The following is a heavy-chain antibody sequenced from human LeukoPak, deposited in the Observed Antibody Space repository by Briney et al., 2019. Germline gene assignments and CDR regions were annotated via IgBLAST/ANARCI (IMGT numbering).Heavy chain of an antibody. CDR2: IKQDGSEK. Sequence: GGSLRLSCAASGFTFSSYWMSWVRQAPGKGLEWVANIKQDGSEKYYVDSVKGRFTISRDNAKNSLYLQINSLRAEDTAVYYCARGKYDFWSGYSSWFDPWGQGTMVTVSS. V-gene: IGHV3-7*01. D-gene: IGHD3-3*01. CDR1: GFTFSSYW. CDR3: ARGKYDFWSGYSSWFDP. J-gene: IGHJ5*02.